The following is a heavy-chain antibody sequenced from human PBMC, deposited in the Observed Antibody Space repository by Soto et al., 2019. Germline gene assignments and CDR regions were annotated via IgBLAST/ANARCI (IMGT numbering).Heavy chain of an antibody. D-gene: IGHD6-19*01. V-gene: IGHV3-23*01. CDR2: FSSSGDGS. Sequence: EMHLLESGGGLVQPGGSLRLSCAASGFTVSSFPMTWVRQAPGKGLEWVSSFSSSGDGSFYADSVKGRFTISRDSSKNMLFLQLSSLRAEDTAVYYCARKVAGSIWGQGTLVTVSS. CDR1: GFTVSSFP. CDR3: ARKVAGSI. J-gene: IGHJ4*02.